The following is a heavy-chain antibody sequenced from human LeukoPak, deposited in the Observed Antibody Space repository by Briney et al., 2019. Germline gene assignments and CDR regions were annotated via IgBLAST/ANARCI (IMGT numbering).Heavy chain of an antibody. Sequence: ASVKVSCKASGYTFTDHYILWVQQAPGKGLEWVGRVDPEEGEAISAQKFQGRVTISADTSTDTAYLELTSLRSDDTAVYYCATEVNVAYYNVPGNDYRGIDPWGPGTLVTVSS. V-gene: IGHV1-69-2*01. D-gene: IGHD3-10*02. CDR2: VDPEEGEA. J-gene: IGHJ5*02. CDR1: GYTFTDHY. CDR3: ATEVNVAYYNVPGNDYRGIDP.